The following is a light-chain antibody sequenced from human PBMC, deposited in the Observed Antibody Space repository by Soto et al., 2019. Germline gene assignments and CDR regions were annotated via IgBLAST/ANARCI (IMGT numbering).Light chain of an antibody. CDR3: SSYAGSNNVI. J-gene: IGLJ2*01. V-gene: IGLV2-8*01. Sequence: QSALTQPPSASGSPGQSVTISCTGASRDIGYYDFVSWYQQHPGKAPKLMIYGVSKRPSGVPDRFSGSKSGNTASLTVSGLRAEDEADYYCSSYAGSNNVIFGGGTKLTVL. CDR1: SRDIGYYDF. CDR2: GVS.